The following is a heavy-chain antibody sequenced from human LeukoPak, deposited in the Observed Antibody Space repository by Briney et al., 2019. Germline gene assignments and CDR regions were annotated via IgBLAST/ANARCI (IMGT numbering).Heavy chain of an antibody. CDR2: IYSGGST. V-gene: IGHV3-66*01. CDR1: GFTVSSNY. D-gene: IGHD3-10*01. J-gene: IGHJ4*02. CDR3: ARDGEYGSGSYYGENYFDY. Sequence: GGSLRLSCAASGFTVSSNYMSWVRQAPGKGLEWVSVIYSGGSTYYADSVKGRFTISRDNSKNTLYLQMNSLRAEDTAVYYCARDGEYGSGSYYGENYFDYWGQGTLVTVSS.